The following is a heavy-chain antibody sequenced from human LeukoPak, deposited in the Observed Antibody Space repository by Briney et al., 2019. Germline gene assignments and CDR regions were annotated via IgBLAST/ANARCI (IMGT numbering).Heavy chain of an antibody. V-gene: IGHV1-46*04. CDR1: GYTFTSYY. J-gene: IGHJ4*02. CDR3: ARDQRFLEWLLLDY. D-gene: IGHD3-3*01. CDR2: INPSGGST. Sequence: ASVKASCKAAGYTFTSYYMHRGRQAPGQGLEGMGIINPSGGSTSDAQKWQGRVTITRDTYTSTVYMELSSLRSEDTAVYYCARDQRFLEWLLLDYWGQGTLVTVSS.